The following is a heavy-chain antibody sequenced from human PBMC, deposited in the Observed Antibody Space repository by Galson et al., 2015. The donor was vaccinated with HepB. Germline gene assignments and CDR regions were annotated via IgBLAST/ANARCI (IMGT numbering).Heavy chain of an antibody. D-gene: IGHD3-10*02. Sequence: SLRLSCAASGITFSNHNMNWVRQTPGKGLEWVASITPRCTSAFYIHTVEGRFTISRDDATNSLFLQMNSLRAEDTAIYYCALLCGRFSDVGPGDYWGWGTLVTVSS. CDR1: GITFSNHN. J-gene: IGHJ4*02. CDR2: ITPRCTSA. V-gene: IGHV3-21*04. CDR3: ALLCGRFSDVGPGDY.